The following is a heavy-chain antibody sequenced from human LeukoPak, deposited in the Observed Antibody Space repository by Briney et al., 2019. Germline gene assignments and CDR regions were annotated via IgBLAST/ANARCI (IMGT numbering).Heavy chain of an antibody. D-gene: IGHD3-3*01. J-gene: IGHJ3*02. CDR2: INPNSGGT. CDR1: GYTFTGYY. Sequence: ASVKVSCKASGYTFTGYYMHWVRQAPGQGLEWMGWINPNSGGTNYAQKFQGRVTMTRDTSISTAYMELSRLRSDDTAVYYCATEWSDFWSGYVAFDIWGQGTMVTVS. CDR3: ATEWSDFWSGYVAFDI. V-gene: IGHV1-2*02.